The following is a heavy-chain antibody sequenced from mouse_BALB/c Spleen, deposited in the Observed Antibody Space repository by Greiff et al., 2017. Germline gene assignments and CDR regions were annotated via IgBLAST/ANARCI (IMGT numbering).Heavy chain of an antibody. D-gene: IGHD1-1*01. CDR1: GFTFSSYA. CDR3: ARGPPYYGSSYAMDY. V-gene: IGHV5-6-5*01. J-gene: IGHJ4*01. CDR2: ISSGGST. Sequence: EVKLVESGGGLVKPGGSLKLSCAASGFTFSSYAMSWVRQTPEKRLEWVASISSGGSTYYPDSVKGRFTISRDNARNILYLQMRSLRSEDTAMYYCARGPPYYGSSYAMDYWGQGTSVTVSS.